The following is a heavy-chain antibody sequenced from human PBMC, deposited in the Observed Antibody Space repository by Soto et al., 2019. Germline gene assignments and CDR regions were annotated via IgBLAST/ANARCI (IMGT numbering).Heavy chain of an antibody. J-gene: IGHJ5*02. CDR2: NYHSGST. V-gene: IGHV4-38-2*01. CDR3: ARTQRRVNLFDP. CDR1: GYSISSGYY. Sequence: SETLSLTCAVSGYSISSGYYWGWIRQPPGKGLEWIGSNYHSGSTYYHPTLKSRVTISVDTSKNQFSLKLSSVTAADTAVYYSARTQRRVNLFDPWGQGTLVTVSS. D-gene: IGHD2-2*01.